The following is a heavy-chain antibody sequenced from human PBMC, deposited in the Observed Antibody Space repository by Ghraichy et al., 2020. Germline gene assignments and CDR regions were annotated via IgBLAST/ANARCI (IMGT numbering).Heavy chain of an antibody. Sequence: SGPTLVKPTQTLTLTCTFSGFSLSTSGMCVSWIRQPPGKALEWLALIDWDDDKYYSTSLKTRLTISKDTSKNQVVLTMTNMDPVDTATYYCARTTRMNWNYGGPSNWFDPWGQGTLVTVSS. CDR2: IDWDDDK. CDR1: GFSLSTSGMC. CDR3: ARTTRMNWNYGGPSNWFDP. V-gene: IGHV2-70*01. J-gene: IGHJ5*02. D-gene: IGHD1-7*01.